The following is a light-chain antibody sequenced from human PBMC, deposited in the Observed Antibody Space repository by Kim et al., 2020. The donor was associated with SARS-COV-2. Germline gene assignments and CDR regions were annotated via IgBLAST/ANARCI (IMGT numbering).Light chain of an antibody. Sequence: PAQTASITCSGDKLGDKYACWYQQKPGQSHVLVIYQDSKRPAGIPERFSASNSGNTATLTIGGTQAMDEADYYCQAWDSSTGVFGGGTQLTVL. V-gene: IGLV3-1*01. CDR3: QAWDSSTGV. CDR2: QDS. J-gene: IGLJ2*01. CDR1: KLGDKY.